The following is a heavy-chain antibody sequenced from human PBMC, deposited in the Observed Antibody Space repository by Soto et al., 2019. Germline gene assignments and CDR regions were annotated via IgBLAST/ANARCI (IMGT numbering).Heavy chain of an antibody. CDR1: GFTFGAYA. CDR2: IRSKAYGGTT. V-gene: IGHV3-49*04. Sequence: GRSLRPPYTASGFTFGAYAMSWGRQAPGKGMEWEGFIRSKAYGGTTEYAASLKGRFTISRDDSKSIAYLQMNSLKTEDTAVYYCTRDVIVVVITAHYHDGLYVQGRGTTDTV. J-gene: IGHJ6*01. CDR3: TRDVIVVVITAHYHDGLYV. D-gene: IGHD3-22*01.